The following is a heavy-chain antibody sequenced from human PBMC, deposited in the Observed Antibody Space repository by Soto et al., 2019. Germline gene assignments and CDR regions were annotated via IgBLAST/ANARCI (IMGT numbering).Heavy chain of an antibody. J-gene: IGHJ6*02. Sequence: SVKVSCKASGGTFSIYAISGVRQSRLRWLEWMGGIIPIFGTANYAQKFQGRVTITADESTSTAYMELSSLRSEDTAVYYCARKGVTTVVTPDYYYGMDVWGQGTTVTVSS. V-gene: IGHV1-69*13. D-gene: IGHD2-21*02. CDR2: IIPIFGTA. CDR3: ARKGVTTVVTPDYYYGMDV. CDR1: GGTFSIYA.